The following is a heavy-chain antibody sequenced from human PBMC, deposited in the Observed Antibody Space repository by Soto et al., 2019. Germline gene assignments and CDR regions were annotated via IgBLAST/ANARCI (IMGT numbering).Heavy chain of an antibody. CDR1: GFSLSTSGVG. CDR3: AHRLGYSGYLYFDY. CDR2: IYWDDDK. D-gene: IGHD5-12*01. V-gene: IGHV2-5*02. J-gene: IGHJ4*02. Sequence: QITLKESGPTLVKPTQPLTLTCTFSGFSLSTSGVGVGWIRQPPGKALEWLALIYWDDDKRYSPSLKSRLTITKDTSKNQVVPTMTNMDPVDTATYYCAHRLGYSGYLYFDYWGQGTLVTVSS.